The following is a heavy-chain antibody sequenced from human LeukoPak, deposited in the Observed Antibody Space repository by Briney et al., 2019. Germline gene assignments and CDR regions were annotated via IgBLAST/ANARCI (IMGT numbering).Heavy chain of an antibody. J-gene: IGHJ4*02. CDR3: ARDVWGDRDSCFDC. Sequence: PGRSLRLSCVVSGFSFSSYWMHWVRQAPGKGLVWVSRINSDGRSTSYVDSVKDRFTISRDNAKNTLYLQMNNLRAEDTAVYYCARDVWGDRDSCFDCWGQGTLVTVSS. V-gene: IGHV3-74*01. CDR1: GFSFSSYW. CDR2: INSDGRST. D-gene: IGHD2-2*01.